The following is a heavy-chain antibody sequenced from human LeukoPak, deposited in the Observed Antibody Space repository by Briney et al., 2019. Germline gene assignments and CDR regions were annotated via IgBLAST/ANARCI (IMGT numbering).Heavy chain of an antibody. Sequence: PSETLSLTCAVSGYSISSGYYWGWIRQPPEKGLEWIGSIYHSGSTYYNPSLKSRVTISVDTSKNQFSLKLSSVTAADTAVYYCARLGYCSSTSCPTGWFDPWGQGTLVTVSS. CDR1: GYSISSGYY. D-gene: IGHD2-2*01. V-gene: IGHV4-38-2*01. CDR3: ARLGYCSSTSCPTGWFDP. CDR2: IYHSGST. J-gene: IGHJ5*02.